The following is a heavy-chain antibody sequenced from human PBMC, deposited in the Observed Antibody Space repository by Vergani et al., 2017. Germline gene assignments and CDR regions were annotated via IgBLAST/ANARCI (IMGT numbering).Heavy chain of an antibody. Sequence: QVQLQESGPGLVKPSETLSLTCTVSGGPISSYYWSWIRQPPGKGLEWIGYIYYSGSTNSNPSLKSRVTISLDTSKNQFSLKLSSVTAAHTAVYYCAGGMSGQQLYSANWFDPWGQGTLVTVSS. V-gene: IGHV4-59*12. CDR3: AGGMSGQQLYSANWFDP. D-gene: IGHD5-18*01. CDR2: IYYSGST. J-gene: IGHJ5*02. CDR1: GGPISSYY.